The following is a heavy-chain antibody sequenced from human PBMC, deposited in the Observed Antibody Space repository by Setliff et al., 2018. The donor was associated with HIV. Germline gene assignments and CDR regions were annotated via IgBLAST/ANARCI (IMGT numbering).Heavy chain of an antibody. V-gene: IGHV1-3*01. CDR3: ARSVVVYGGDSVPFDI. CDR2: INLENFYT. J-gene: IGHJ3*02. Sequence: GQRPEWMGWINLENFYTKYSQNFQGRVTITTETSATSAFMELSNLKSEDTAMYYCARSVVVYGGDSVPFDIWGPGTLVTVSS. D-gene: IGHD2-21*02.